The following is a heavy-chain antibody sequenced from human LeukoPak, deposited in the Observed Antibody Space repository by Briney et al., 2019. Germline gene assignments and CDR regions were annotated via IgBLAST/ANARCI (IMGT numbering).Heavy chain of an antibody. Sequence: PSETLSLTCAVSGGSISSGISYWGWIRQPPGRGLDWIGSIYYSGSTYYNPSLKSRVTISVDTSKNQFSLKLSSVTAADTAVYYCARHFPGRWPGHFEYWARGTLVTISS. CDR2: IYYSGST. CDR3: ARHFPGRWPGHFEY. J-gene: IGHJ1*01. CDR1: GGSISSGISY. V-gene: IGHV4-39*01. D-gene: IGHD4-23*01.